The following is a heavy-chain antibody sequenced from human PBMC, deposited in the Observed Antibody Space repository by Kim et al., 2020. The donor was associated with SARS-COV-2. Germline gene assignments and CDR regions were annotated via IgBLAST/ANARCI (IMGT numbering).Heavy chain of an antibody. D-gene: IGHD6-19*01. Sequence: YAQKFQGRVTITADESTSTAYMELSSLRSEDTAVYYCAREDAVAGTNFDYWGQGTLVTVSS. J-gene: IGHJ4*02. CDR3: AREDAVAGTNFDY. V-gene: IGHV1-69*01.